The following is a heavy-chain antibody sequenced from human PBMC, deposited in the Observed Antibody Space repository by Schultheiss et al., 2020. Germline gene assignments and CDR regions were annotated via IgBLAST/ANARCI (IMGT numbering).Heavy chain of an antibody. CDR1: GFSFSSYN. V-gene: IGHV3-48*01. CDR2: ISFASDTI. D-gene: IGHD6-25*01. Sequence: GGSLRLSCAASGFSFSSYNMNWVRQAPRRGLEWVSYISFASDTIFYADPVKGRFTISRDNGENSLYLQMDTLRAEDTAVYYCARDCHWYNRGQIAAAGGWNWFDPWGQGTLVTVSS. J-gene: IGHJ5*02. CDR3: ARDCHWYNRGQIAAAGGWNWFDP.